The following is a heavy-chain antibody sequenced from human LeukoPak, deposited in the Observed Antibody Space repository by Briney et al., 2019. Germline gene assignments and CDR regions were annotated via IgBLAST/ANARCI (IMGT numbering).Heavy chain of an antibody. CDR3: ARDGYHFDSSGFYSLDY. CDR2: IYSSGTT. CDR1: GGSINNYY. Sequence: SETLSLTCTVSGGSINNYYWSWIRQSAGKGLEWIGRIYSSGTTNYSPSLKSRVTMSVDTSKNQFSLKLSSVTAADTAVYYCARDGYHFDSSGFYSLDYWGQGTLVTVSS. V-gene: IGHV4-4*07. J-gene: IGHJ4*02. D-gene: IGHD3-22*01.